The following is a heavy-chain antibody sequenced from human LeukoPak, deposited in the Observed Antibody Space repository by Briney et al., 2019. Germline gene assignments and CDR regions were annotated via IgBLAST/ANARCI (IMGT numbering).Heavy chain of an antibody. CDR3: ARDWGYQGVDY. CDR1: GFTFSSYS. V-gene: IGHV3-7*01. Sequence: PGGSLRLSCAASGFTFSSYSMNWVRQAPGKGLEWVANINEDGSEKYYVDSVKGRFTISRDNAKNSLYLQMNSLRAEDTAVYYCARDWGYQGVDYWGQGTLVTVSS. J-gene: IGHJ4*02. CDR2: INEDGSEK. D-gene: IGHD2-2*01.